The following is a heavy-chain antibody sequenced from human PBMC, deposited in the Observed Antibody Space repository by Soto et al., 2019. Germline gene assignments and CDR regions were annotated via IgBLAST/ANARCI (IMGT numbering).Heavy chain of an antibody. D-gene: IGHD2-15*01. CDR2: VDPEDGET. CDR1: GKRSSDYN. J-gene: IGHJ6*02. V-gene: IGHV1-69-2*01. Sequence: KVSCKVSGKRSSDYNIHWVRQAPGKGPEWMGLVDPEDGETFYAEKFQGRVTITADTSIDTVYMVLSSLRSDDSAVYYCGHSGDYYALNVWGQGTTVTVSS. CDR3: GHSGDYYALNV.